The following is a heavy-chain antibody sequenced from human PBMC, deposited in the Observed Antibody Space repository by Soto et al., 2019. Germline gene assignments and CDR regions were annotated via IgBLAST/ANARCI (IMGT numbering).Heavy chain of an antibody. Sequence: EVQLVESGGGLVQPGGSVRLSCAAYGFTFSSYWMHWVRQAPGKGLMWVSRIHNDGSTTRYADSVKGRFTISRDNAKNTLYLQMSSLRVEDTAVYYCARDNWNSYWGQGTLVTVSS. D-gene: IGHD1-7*01. J-gene: IGHJ4*01. CDR2: IHNDGSTT. CDR3: ARDNWNSY. CDR1: GFTFSSYW. V-gene: IGHV3-74*01.